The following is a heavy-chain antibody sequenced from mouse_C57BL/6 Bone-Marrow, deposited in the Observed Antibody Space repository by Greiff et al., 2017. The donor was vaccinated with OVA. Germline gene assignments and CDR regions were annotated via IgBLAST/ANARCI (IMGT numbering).Heavy chain of an antibody. D-gene: IGHD4-1*01. Sequence: EVKLVESGGGLVKPGGSLKLSCAASGFTSSDYGMHWVRQAPEKGLEWVAYISSGSSTIYYADTVKGRFTISRDNAKNTLFLQMTSLRSEDTAMYYCARLGFDYWGQGTTLTVSS. CDR2: ISSGSSTI. J-gene: IGHJ2*01. V-gene: IGHV5-17*01. CDR1: GFTSSDYG. CDR3: ARLGFDY.